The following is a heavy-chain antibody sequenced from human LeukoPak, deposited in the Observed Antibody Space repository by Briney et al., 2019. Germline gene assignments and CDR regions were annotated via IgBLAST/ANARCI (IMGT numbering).Heavy chain of an antibody. CDR3: ARSVDRGVTRHGMYYFHY. J-gene: IGHJ4*02. CDR1: GGSDSSGYYF. Sequence: PSETLSLTCAFSGGSDSSGYYFWTWIRQPPGKGLEWIGNIYYSGGTNYNPSLKSRVTTLVDTSKNQFSLKLSSLTAVDTAVYYCARSVDRGVTRHGMYYFHYWVRGRVVTVSS. D-gene: IGHD3-10*01. V-gene: IGHV4-61*01. CDR2: IYYSGGT.